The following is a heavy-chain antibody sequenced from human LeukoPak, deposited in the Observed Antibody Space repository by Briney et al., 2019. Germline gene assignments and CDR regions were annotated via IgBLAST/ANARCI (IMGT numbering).Heavy chain of an antibody. J-gene: IGHJ4*02. V-gene: IGHV4-59*01. Sequence: SETLSLTCTVSGGSISSYYWSWIRQPPGKGLEWIGYINYSGSTNYNPSLKSRVTISVDTSKNQFSLKLSSVTAADTAVYYCASSRYSSSSIGYWGQGTLVTVSS. CDR2: INYSGST. CDR1: GGSISSYY. D-gene: IGHD6-6*01. CDR3: ASSRYSSSSIGY.